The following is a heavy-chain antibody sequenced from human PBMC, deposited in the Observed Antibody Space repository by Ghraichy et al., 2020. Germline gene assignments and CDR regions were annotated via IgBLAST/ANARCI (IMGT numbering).Heavy chain of an antibody. CDR2: IYYSGST. CDR3: ARGGYD. J-gene: IGHJ4*02. D-gene: IGHD5-18*01. Sequence: SETLSLTCAVSGGSISSGGYSWSWIRQPPGKGLEWIGYIYYSGSTYYNTSLKSRVTISVYTSKNQFSLKLSSVTAADTAVYYCARGGYDWGQGTLVTVSS. V-gene: IGHV4-30-4*07. CDR1: GGSISSGGYS.